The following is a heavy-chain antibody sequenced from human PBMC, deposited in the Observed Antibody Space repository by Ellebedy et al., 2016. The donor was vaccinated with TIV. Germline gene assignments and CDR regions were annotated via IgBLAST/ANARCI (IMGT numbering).Heavy chain of an antibody. D-gene: IGHD4-17*01. V-gene: IGHV1-8*01. CDR2: MNPNSGNT. J-gene: IGHJ6*02. Sequence: ASVKVSXXASGYTFTSYDINWVRQATGQGLEWMGWMNPNSGNTGYAQKFQGRVTMTTDTSTSTAYMELRSLRSDDTAVYYCARDLGPDYGDRYYYYYYGMDVWGQGTTVTVSS. CDR1: GYTFTSYD. CDR3: ARDLGPDYGDRYYYYYYGMDV.